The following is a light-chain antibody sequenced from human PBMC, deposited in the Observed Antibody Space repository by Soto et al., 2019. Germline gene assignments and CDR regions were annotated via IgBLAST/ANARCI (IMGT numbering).Light chain of an antibody. J-gene: IGKJ5*01. CDR1: QTVSTY. Sequence: IVLTQYQGTLSLSPGESATLSSSASQTVSTYLAWYQQKPGQGPRLLIYGAFNRAAGIPARFSGSGSGTDFTLTISSLEPEDSAVYYCQQRNIWPPVTFGQGTRLEIK. CDR3: QQRNIWPPVT. CDR2: GAF. V-gene: IGKV3-11*01.